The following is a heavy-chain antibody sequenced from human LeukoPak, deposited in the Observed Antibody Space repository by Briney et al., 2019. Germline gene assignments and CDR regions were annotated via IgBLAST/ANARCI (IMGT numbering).Heavy chain of an antibody. J-gene: IGHJ4*02. D-gene: IGHD2-8*01. V-gene: IGHV4-30-2*01. CDR3: ARGPIVLMIFDY. Sequence: SETLSLTCAVSGGSISSGGYSWSWIRQPPGKGLEWIGYIYHSGSTYYNPSLKSRVTISVDRSKNQFSLKLSPVTAADTAVYYCARGPIVLMIFDYWGQGTLVTVSS. CDR1: GGSISSGGYS. CDR2: IYHSGST.